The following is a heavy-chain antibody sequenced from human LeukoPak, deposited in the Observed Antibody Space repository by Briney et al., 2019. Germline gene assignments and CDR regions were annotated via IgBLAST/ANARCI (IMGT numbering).Heavy chain of an antibody. CDR3: ARDRSSSWYNWFDP. CDR1: GGSISSYH. V-gene: IGHV4-59*01. CDR2: IYSSGST. J-gene: IGHJ5*02. Sequence: SETLSLTCTVSGGSISSYHWSWIRRPPGKGLEWIGYIYSSGSTNYNPSLKSRVTMSVDTSKNQFSLKLTSVTAADTAVYYCARDRSSSWYNWFDPWGQGALVTVSS. D-gene: IGHD6-13*01.